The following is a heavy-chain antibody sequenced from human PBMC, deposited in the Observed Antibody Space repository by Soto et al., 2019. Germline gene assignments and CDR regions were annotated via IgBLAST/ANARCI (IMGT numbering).Heavy chain of an antibody. CDR3: ARIYSGSYLVDY. CDR2: ISAYNGNT. V-gene: IGHV1-18*01. CDR1: GYTFTSYG. Sequence: ALVQVSCKASGYTFTSYGISWVRQAPGQGLEWMGWISAYNGNTNYPQKLQGRVTMTTDTSTSTAYMELRSLRSDDTAVYYCARIYSGSYLVDYRGQGTLVTVSS. D-gene: IGHD1-26*01. J-gene: IGHJ4*02.